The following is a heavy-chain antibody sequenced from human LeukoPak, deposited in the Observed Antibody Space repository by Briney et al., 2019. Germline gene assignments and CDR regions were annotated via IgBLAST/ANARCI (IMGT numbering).Heavy chain of an antibody. D-gene: IGHD3-10*01. CDR3: TTYGSGRKFDY. J-gene: IGHJ4*02. CDR1: GFTFSSYS. Sequence: GGSLRLSCAASGFTFSSYSMNWVRQAPGKGLEWVSSLSSSSSYIDYADSVKGRFTISRDDSTNTLYLQMNSLKSEDTAVYYCTTYGSGRKFDYWGQGVLVTVSS. CDR2: LSSSSSYI. V-gene: IGHV3-21*03.